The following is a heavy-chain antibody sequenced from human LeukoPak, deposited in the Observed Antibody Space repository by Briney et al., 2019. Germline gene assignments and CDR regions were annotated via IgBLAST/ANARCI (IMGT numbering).Heavy chain of an antibody. D-gene: IGHD1-7*01. CDR1: GGTFSSYT. CDR2: IIPILGIA. J-gene: IGHJ6*03. CDR3: ARALFPIWNYEDYYYYMDV. Sequence: SVKVSCKASGGTFSSYTISWVRQAPGQGLEWMGRIIPILGIANYAQKLQGRVTITADKSTSTAYMELSSLRSEDTAVYYCARALFPIWNYEDYYYYMDVWGKGTTVTVSS. V-gene: IGHV1-69*02.